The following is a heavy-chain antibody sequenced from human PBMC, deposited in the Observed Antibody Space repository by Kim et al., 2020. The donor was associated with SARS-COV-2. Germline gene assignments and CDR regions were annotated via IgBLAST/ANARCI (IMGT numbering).Heavy chain of an antibody. CDR3: ASLAEGRYDSSGYYYWGAFDY. CDR2: ISSSSSYI. D-gene: IGHD3-22*01. V-gene: IGHV3-21*01. Sequence: GGSLRLSCAASGFTFSSYSMNWVRQAPGKGLEWVSSISSSSSYIYYADSVKGRFTISRDNAKNSLYLQMNSLRAEDTAVYYCASLAEGRYDSSGYYYWGAFDYWGQVTLVTVSS. CDR1: GFTFSSYS. J-gene: IGHJ4*02.